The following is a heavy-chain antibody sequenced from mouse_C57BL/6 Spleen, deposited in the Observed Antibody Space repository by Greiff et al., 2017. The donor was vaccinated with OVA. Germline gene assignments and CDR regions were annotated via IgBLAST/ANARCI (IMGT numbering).Heavy chain of an antibody. CDR2: IWSGGST. D-gene: IGHD1-1*01. Sequence: QVQLKQSGPGLVQPSQSLSITCTVSGFSLTSYGVHWVRQSPGKGLEWLGVIWSGGSTDYNAAFISRLSISKDNSKSQVFFKMNSLQADDTAIYYCARGDYYGRSYYFDYWGQGTTLTVSS. CDR3: ARGDYYGRSYYFDY. V-gene: IGHV2-2*01. CDR1: GFSLTSYG. J-gene: IGHJ2*01.